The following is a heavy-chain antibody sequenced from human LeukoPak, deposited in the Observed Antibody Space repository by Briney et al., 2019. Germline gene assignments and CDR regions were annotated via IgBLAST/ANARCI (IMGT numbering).Heavy chain of an antibody. Sequence: PGGSLRLSCAASGFTFSSYWMNWVRQAPGKGLEWVASIKQDGSEKYYVASVRGRFTISRDNAENSLYLQVNSLRAEDTAVYYCARGIWSGYSYYFDFWGQGTLVTVSS. CDR3: ARGIWSGYSYYFDF. CDR1: GFTFSSYW. V-gene: IGHV3-7*01. D-gene: IGHD3-3*01. CDR2: IKQDGSEK. J-gene: IGHJ4*02.